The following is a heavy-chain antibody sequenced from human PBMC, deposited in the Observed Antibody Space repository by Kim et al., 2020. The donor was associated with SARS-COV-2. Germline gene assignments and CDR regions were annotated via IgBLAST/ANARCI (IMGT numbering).Heavy chain of an antibody. CDR3: ARESVLRYFDWLGEAYYG. D-gene: IGHD3-9*01. CDR2: ISYDGSNK. CDR1: GFTFSSYG. J-gene: IGHJ6*01. Sequence: GGSLRLSCAASGFTFSSYGMHWVRQAPGKGLEWVAVISYDGSNKYYADSVKGRFTISRDNSKNTLYLQMNSLRAEDTAVYYCARESVLRYFDWLGEAYYG. V-gene: IGHV3-33*05.